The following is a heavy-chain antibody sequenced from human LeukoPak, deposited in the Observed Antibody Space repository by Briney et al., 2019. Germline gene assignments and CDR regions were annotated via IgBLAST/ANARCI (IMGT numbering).Heavy chain of an antibody. CDR2: IYSSGST. J-gene: IGHJ4*02. CDR3: ARGGKKTAMVTS. CDR1: GGSISSGGCF. Sequence: SQTLSLTCAVSGGSISSGGCFWNWIRQLPGKGLEWIGYIYSSGSTYNPSLKSRVIISLDTSKNQFSLKLNSVTAADTAVYYCARGGKKTAMVTSWGQGTLVTVPS. V-gene: IGHV4-31*11. D-gene: IGHD5-18*01.